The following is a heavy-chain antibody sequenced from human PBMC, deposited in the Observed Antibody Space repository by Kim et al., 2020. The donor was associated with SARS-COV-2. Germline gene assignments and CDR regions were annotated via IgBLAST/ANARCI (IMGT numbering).Heavy chain of an antibody. V-gene: IGHV6-1*01. CDR3: ARDPYSSSSGYFDY. J-gene: IGHJ4*02. Sequence: AVSVKSRITINPDTSKSQFSLQLNSVTPEDTAVYYCARDPYSSSSGYFDYWGQGTLVTVSS. D-gene: IGHD6-6*01.